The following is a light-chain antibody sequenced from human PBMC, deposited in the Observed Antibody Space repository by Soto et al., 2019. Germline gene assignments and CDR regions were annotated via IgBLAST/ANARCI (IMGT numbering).Light chain of an antibody. Sequence: EIVMTQSPAALSVSPGEGATLSCRASQSVSSNLAWYQQKPGQAPRLLIYGASTRATGIPARFSGSGSGTDFTLTISSLQSEDVSVYYCQQYNNWPPWAFGHGTKVEIK. CDR3: QQYNNWPPWA. CDR1: QSVSSN. J-gene: IGKJ1*01. CDR2: GAS. V-gene: IGKV3-15*01.